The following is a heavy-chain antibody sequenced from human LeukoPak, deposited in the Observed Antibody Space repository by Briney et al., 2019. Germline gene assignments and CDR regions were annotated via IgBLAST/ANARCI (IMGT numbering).Heavy chain of an antibody. V-gene: IGHV3-33*01. CDR3: ARAGFSQSWIQLWLHWFDP. CDR2: IWYDGGNK. Sequence: GGSLRLSCAASGLTFSSYGMHWVRQAPGKGLEWVAVIWYDGGNKYYADSVKGRFTISRDNSKNTLYLQMNSLRAEDTAVYYCARAGFSQSWIQLWLHWFDPWGQGTLVTVSS. CDR1: GLTFSSYG. D-gene: IGHD5-18*01. J-gene: IGHJ5*02.